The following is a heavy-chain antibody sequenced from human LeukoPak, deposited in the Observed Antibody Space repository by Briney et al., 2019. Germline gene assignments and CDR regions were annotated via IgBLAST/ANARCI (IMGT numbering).Heavy chain of an antibody. Sequence: ASVKVSCKASGYTFTGYYMHWVRQAPGQGLEWMGWISAYNGNTNYAQKLQGRVTMTTDTSTSTAYMELRSLRSDDTAVYYCARGHPTAYYYGSGSLEYFQHWGQGTLVTVSS. CDR2: ISAYNGNT. CDR3: ARGHPTAYYYGSGSLEYFQH. J-gene: IGHJ1*01. V-gene: IGHV1-18*04. CDR1: GYTFTGYY. D-gene: IGHD3-10*01.